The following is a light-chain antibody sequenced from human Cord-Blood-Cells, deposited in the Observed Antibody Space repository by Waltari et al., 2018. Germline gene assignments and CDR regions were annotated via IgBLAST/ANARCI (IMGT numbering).Light chain of an antibody. CDR3: SSYTSSSTFGV. J-gene: IGLJ2*01. Sequence: QSALTQPVSVSGSPGQSITISCTGTSSDVGGYNYVSWYQQHPGKAPKLMIYDVSKRPSGVSNRFSGSKLGNTSSLTISGLQAEDEADYYCSSYTSSSTFGVFGGGTKLTVL. CDR1: SSDVGGYNY. CDR2: DVS. V-gene: IGLV2-14*01.